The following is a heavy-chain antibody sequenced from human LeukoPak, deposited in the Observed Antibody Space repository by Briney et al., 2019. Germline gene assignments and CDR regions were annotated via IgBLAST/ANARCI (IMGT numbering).Heavy chain of an antibody. CDR1: GGSISSGGYY. D-gene: IGHD6-13*01. CDR3: ASVSIAAAGENWFDP. J-gene: IGHJ5*02. V-gene: IGHV4-31*03. Sequence: PSQTLSLTCTVSGGSISSGGYYWSWIRQHPGKGLEWIGYIYYSGSTYYNPSLKSRVTMSVDTSKNQFSLKLSSVTAADTAVYYCASVSIAAAGENWFDPWGQGTLVTVSS. CDR2: IYYSGST.